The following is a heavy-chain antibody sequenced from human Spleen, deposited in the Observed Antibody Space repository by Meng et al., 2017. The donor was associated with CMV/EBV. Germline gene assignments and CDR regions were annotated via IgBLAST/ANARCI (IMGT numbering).Heavy chain of an antibody. Sequence: GESLKISCVVSGFTFSDAWMSWVRQAPGKGLEWVGRVKTKTDGGTTDYAAPVKGRFIISRDDSKNTVSLQMNSLKSDDTAVYYCAAGTGRTDFDYWGRATLVTVSS. CDR2: VKTKTDGGTT. CDR3: AAGTGRTDFDY. CDR1: GFTFSDAW. D-gene: IGHD1-1*01. J-gene: IGHJ4*02. V-gene: IGHV3-15*01.